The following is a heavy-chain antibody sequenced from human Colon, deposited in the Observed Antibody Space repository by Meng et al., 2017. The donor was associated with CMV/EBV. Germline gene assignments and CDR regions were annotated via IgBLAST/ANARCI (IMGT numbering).Heavy chain of an antibody. CDR2: IGSGGYNI. Sequence: GGSLRLSCVGSGFTFSTYEMNWARQAPGKGLEWIAYIGSGGYNIYYADSVKGRFTISRDNAENSMYLQMNSLRAEDTAVYYCARDKVVVGPAPLFGMDVWGQGTTVTVSS. D-gene: IGHD2-2*01. J-gene: IGHJ6*02. CDR1: GFTFSTYE. CDR3: ARDKVVVGPAPLFGMDV. V-gene: IGHV3-48*03.